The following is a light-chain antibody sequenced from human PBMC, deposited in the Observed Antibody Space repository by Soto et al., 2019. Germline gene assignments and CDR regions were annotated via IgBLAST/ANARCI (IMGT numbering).Light chain of an antibody. V-gene: IGLV2-8*01. CDR1: SSDLVRYNF. Sequence: QSALTQPPSASGSPGQSVTLSCTGTSSDLVRYNFVSWYRQHPGKAPKLVISEVNKRPSGVPDRFSGSKSGNTASLTVSGLQADDEADYYCSSYSTGDNYVFGSGTKVTVL. CDR2: EVN. CDR3: SSYSTGDNYV. J-gene: IGLJ1*01.